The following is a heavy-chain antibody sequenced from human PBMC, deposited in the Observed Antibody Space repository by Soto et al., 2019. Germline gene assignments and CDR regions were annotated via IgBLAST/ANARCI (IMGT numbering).Heavy chain of an antibody. V-gene: IGHV3-48*03. J-gene: IGHJ6*02. D-gene: IGHD1-1*01. CDR2: ISSSGSTI. Sequence: PGGSLRLSCAASGFTFSSYEMNWVRQAPGKGLEWVSYISSSGSTIYYADSVKGRFTISRDNAKNSLYLQMNSLRAEDTAVYYCARDRPILEMATTRDYYYYGMDVWGQGTTVTVSS. CDR1: GFTFSSYE. CDR3: ARDRPILEMATTRDYYYYGMDV.